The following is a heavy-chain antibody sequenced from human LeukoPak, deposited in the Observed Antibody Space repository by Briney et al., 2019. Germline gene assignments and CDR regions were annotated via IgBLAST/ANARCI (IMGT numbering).Heavy chain of an antibody. V-gene: IGHV3-53*04. CDR2: IYSGGST. CDR1: GFTVSSNY. Sequence: GGSLRLSCAASGFTVSSNYMSWVRQAPGKGLEWVSVIYSGGSTYYADSVKGRFTISRHNSKNTLYLQMNSLRAEDTAVYYCARDLGGDYEDYYYHGMDVWGQGTTVTVSS. D-gene: IGHD4-17*01. CDR3: ARDLGGDYEDYYYHGMDV. J-gene: IGHJ6*02.